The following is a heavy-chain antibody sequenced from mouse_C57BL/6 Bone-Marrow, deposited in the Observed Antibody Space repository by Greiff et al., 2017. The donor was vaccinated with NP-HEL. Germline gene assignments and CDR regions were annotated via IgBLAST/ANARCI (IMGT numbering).Heavy chain of an antibody. V-gene: IGHV1-54*01. CDR3: ARVGGYFDV. J-gene: IGHJ1*03. D-gene: IGHD1-1*02. CDR1: GYAFTNYL. Sequence: QVQLKESGAELVRPGTSVKVSCKASGYAFTNYLIEWVKQRPGQGLEWIGVINPGSGGTNYNEKFMGKATLTADKSSSTAYMQLSSLSSEDAAIYFCARVGGYFDVWGTGTTVTVSS. CDR2: INPGSGGT.